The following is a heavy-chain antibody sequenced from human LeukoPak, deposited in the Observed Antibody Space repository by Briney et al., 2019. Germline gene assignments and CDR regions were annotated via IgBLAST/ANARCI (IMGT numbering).Heavy chain of an antibody. J-gene: IGHJ6*03. CDR3: ARGGNYDFWSGYYRGYYYYYYYMDV. D-gene: IGHD3-3*01. CDR2: IYYSGST. V-gene: IGHV4-59*11. CDR1: GGSISSHY. Sequence: SETLSLTCTVSGGSISSHYWSWIRQPPGKGLEWIGYIYYSGSTNSNPSLKSRVTISVDTAKNQFSLKLSSVTAADTAVYYCARGGNYDFWSGYYRGYYYYYYYMDVWGKGTTVTVSS.